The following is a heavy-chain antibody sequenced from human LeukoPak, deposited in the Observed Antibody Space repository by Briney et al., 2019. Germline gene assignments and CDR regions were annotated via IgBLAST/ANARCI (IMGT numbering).Heavy chain of an antibody. CDR2: INHSGSI. CDR3: ARPSNTYGGTDAFDI. V-gene: IGHV4-34*01. Sequence: PSETLSLTCTVYGGSFSGYYWSWIRQPPGRGLEWIGEINHSGSINYNPSLKSRVTISVDTSKNQFSLKLSSVTAEDTAVYYCARPSNTYGGTDAFDIWGQGTMVTVSS. J-gene: IGHJ3*02. CDR1: GGSFSGYY. D-gene: IGHD4/OR15-4a*01.